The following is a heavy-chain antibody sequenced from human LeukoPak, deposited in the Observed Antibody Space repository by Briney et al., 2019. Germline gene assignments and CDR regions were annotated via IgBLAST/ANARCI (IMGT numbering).Heavy chain of an antibody. CDR3: ARTPRTPYDFWSGYTVYFDY. CDR1: GGSISSSSYY. J-gene: IGHJ4*02. CDR2: IYYSGST. Sequence: SETLSLTCTVPGGSISSSSYYWGWIRQPPGKGLEWIGSIYYSGSTYYNPSLKSRVTISVDTSKNQFSLKLSSVTAADTAVYYCARTPRTPYDFWSGYTVYFDYWGQGTLVTVSS. D-gene: IGHD3-3*01. V-gene: IGHV4-39*01.